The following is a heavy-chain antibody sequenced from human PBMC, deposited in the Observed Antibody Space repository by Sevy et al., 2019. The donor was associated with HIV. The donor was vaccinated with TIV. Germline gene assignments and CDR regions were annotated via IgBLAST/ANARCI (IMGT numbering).Heavy chain of an antibody. D-gene: IGHD4-17*01. CDR3: ARHTVTTIRGAFDF. J-gene: IGHJ3*01. CDR1: GFSFSSYA. Sequence: GGSLRLSCAASGFSFSSYAMNWVRLAPGKGLEWVSSISSTPGYIYYADSVKGRFTISRDNAKNSLYLQMNSLRAEDTAVYDCARHTVTTIRGAFDFWGQGTMVTVSS. V-gene: IGHV3-21*01. CDR2: ISSTPGYI.